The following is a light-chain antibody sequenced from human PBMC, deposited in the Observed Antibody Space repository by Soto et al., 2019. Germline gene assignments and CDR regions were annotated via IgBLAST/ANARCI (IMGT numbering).Light chain of an antibody. Sequence: EIVMTQSPATLSVSPGERATLSCRASQSVSSNFAWYQQKPGQAPRLLIYDASRRATGIPDRFSGSGSGTDFTLTISGLEPEDFAVYYCQQYDSSPPITFGQGTRLEI. V-gene: IGKV3-20*01. CDR3: QQYDSSPPIT. CDR2: DAS. J-gene: IGKJ5*01. CDR1: QSVSSN.